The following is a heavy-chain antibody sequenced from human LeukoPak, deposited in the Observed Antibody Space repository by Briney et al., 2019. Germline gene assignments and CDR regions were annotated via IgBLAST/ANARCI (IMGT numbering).Heavy chain of an antibody. CDR2: IYYSGST. CDR3: ASFEYSSYDSGPLFDY. CDR1: GGSISSYY. J-gene: IGHJ4*02. V-gene: IGHV4-59*01. Sequence: SETLSLTCTVSGGSISSYYWSWIRQPPGKGLEWIGYIYYSGSTNYNPSLKSRVTISVDTSKNQFSLKLSSVTAADMAVYYCASFEYSSYDSGPLFDYWGQGTLVTVSS. D-gene: IGHD5-12*01.